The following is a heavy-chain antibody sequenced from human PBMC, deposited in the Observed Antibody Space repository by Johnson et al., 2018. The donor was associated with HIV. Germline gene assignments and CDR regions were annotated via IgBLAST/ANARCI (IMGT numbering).Heavy chain of an antibody. Sequence: VQLVESGGRLVQPGGSLRLSCAASGFTFSSYAMAWVRQAPGKGLEWVSTISGSGSSTHYADSVKGRFTISRDNSRNTMYLQMNSLRAEDTAVYYCAKERGYDSSGYNRWYVPDAFDIWGQGTMVTVSS. D-gene: IGHD3-22*01. CDR2: ISGSGSST. V-gene: IGHV3-23*04. CDR1: GFTFSSYA. J-gene: IGHJ3*02. CDR3: AKERGYDSSGYNRWYVPDAFDI.